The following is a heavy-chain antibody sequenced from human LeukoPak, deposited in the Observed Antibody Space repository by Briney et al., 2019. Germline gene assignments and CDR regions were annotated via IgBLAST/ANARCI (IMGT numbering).Heavy chain of an antibody. V-gene: IGHV3-23*01. J-gene: IGHJ4*02. D-gene: IGHD3-22*01. CDR2: ISGSGGST. Sequence: GGSLRLSCAASGFTFSSYTIHWVRQPPGKGLEWVSAISGSGGSTYYADSVKGRFTISRDNSKNTLYLQMNSLRVEDTAVYYCAKDILGYYESSGYYSPFDYWGQGTLVTVSS. CDR3: AKDILGYYESSGYYSPFDY. CDR1: GFTFSSYT.